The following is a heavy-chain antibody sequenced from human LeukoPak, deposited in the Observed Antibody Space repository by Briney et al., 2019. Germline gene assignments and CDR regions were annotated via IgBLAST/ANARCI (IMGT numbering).Heavy chain of an antibody. CDR3: AVKPGYYYDSSGYYN. V-gene: IGHV4-34*01. CDR1: GGSFSGYY. Sequence: SETLSLTCAVYGGSFSGYYWSWIRQPPGKGLEWIGEINHSGSTNCNPSLKSRVTISVDTSKNQFSLKLSSVTAADTAVYYCAVKPGYYYDSSGYYNWGQGTLVTVSS. D-gene: IGHD3-22*01. CDR2: INHSGST. J-gene: IGHJ4*02.